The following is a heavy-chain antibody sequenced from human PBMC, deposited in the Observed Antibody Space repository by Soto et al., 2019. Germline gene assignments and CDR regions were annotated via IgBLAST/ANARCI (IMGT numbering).Heavy chain of an antibody. Sequence: PGGSLRLSCAASGFTFSSYAMHRVRQAPGKGLEWVAVISYDGSNKYYADSVKGRFTISRDNSKNTLYLQMNSLRAEDTAVFYCARDPLWGTAMVPWYFDLWGRGTLDTVSS. D-gene: IGHD5-18*01. CDR3: ARDPLWGTAMVPWYFDL. CDR1: GFTFSSYA. J-gene: IGHJ2*01. CDR2: ISYDGSNK. V-gene: IGHV3-30-3*01.